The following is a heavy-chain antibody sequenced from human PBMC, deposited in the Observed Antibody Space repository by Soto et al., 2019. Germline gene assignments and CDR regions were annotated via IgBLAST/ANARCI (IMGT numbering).Heavy chain of an antibody. V-gene: IGHV1-69*13. CDR2: IIPIVGTG. Sequence: ASGKVSSKASGGTFSSYAIGWVRQAPGQGLEWVGGIIPIVGTGNYAQKFPGRVTSTADESTSTPSMEPRTLRSEDRPVYYCERDSPLLGSRALGAYGAQGTLAPVSS. D-gene: IGHD2-15*01. CDR1: GGTFSSYA. CDR3: ERDSPLLGSRALGAY. J-gene: IGHJ4*02.